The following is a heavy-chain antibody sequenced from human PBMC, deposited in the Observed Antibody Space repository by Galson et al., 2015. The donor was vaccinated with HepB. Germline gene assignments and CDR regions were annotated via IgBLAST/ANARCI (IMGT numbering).Heavy chain of an antibody. CDR2: ISSSSSTI. V-gene: IGHV3-48*02. Sequence: SLRLSCAASGFTFSSYSMNWVRQAPGKGLEWVSYISSSSSTIYYADSVKGRFTISRDNAKNSLYLQMNSLRDEVTAVYYCARDRVLRYLDYYGMDVWGQGTTVTVSS. D-gene: IGHD3-3*01. CDR1: GFTFSSYS. CDR3: ARDRVLRYLDYYGMDV. J-gene: IGHJ6*02.